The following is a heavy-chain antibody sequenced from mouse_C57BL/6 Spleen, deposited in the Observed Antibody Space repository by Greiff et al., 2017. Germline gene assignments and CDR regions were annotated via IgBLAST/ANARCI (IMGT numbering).Heavy chain of an antibody. J-gene: IGHJ3*01. Sequence: QVQLQQSGAELVKPGASVKISCKASGYAFRSYWMNWVRQRPGKGLEWIGQIYPGDGDTNYNGTFKGKATLTADKSSSAAYMQLSSLTSEDSAVXSCARSGVFAYWGQGTLVTVAA. CDR3: ARSGVFAY. V-gene: IGHV1-80*01. CDR1: GYAFRSYW. D-gene: IGHD1-1*02. CDR2: IYPGDGDT.